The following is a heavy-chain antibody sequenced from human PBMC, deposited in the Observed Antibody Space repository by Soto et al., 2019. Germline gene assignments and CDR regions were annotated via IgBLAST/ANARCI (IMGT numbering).Heavy chain of an antibody. CDR2: ISYDGSNK. V-gene: IGHV3-30-3*01. J-gene: IGHJ6*02. CDR3: ARERVGARALYYYYGMDV. D-gene: IGHD1-26*01. Sequence: LRLSCAASGFTFSSYAMHWVRQAPGKGLEWVAVISYDGSNKYYADSVKGRFTISRDNSKNTLYLQMNSLRAEDTAVYYCARERVGARALYYYYGMDVWGQGTTVTVSS. CDR1: GFTFSSYA.